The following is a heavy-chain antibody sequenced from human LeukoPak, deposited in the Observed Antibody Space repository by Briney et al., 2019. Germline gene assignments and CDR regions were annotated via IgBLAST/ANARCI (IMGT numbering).Heavy chain of an antibody. V-gene: IGHV3-74*01. CDR2: TSPDETFT. J-gene: IGHJ4*02. CDR3: ARDLRASDH. Sequence: GGSLRLSCKASGFTFSSYEMNWVRQAPGKGLVWVSRTSPDETFTSYADSVKGRFSISRDIAKNTFYLKMNSLRAEDTAVYYCARDLRASDHWGQGTLVTVSS. CDR1: GFTFSSYE.